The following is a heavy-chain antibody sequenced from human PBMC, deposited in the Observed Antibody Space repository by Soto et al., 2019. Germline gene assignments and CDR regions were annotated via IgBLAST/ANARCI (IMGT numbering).Heavy chain of an antibody. Sequence: QVQLVESGGGVVQPGRSLRLSCAASGFTFSSYGMHWVRQAPGKGLEWVAVIWYDGSNKYYADSVKGRVTISRDNSKNTLYLQMNSLRAEDTAVYYCARDIGSVGDIVPDYWGQGTLVTVSS. V-gene: IGHV3-33*01. D-gene: IGHD3-16*02. CDR1: GFTFSSYG. CDR3: ARDIGSVGDIVPDY. J-gene: IGHJ4*02. CDR2: IWYDGSNK.